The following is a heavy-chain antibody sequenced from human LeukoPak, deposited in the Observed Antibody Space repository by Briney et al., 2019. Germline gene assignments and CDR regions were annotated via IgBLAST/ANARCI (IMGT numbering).Heavy chain of an antibody. CDR1: GGSVSSYY. CDR3: ARERVEETYYYYMDV. Sequence: SETLSLTCTVSGGSVSSYYWSWIRQPAGKGLEWIGRIYTSGSTNYNPSLKSRVTMSVDTSRNQFSLKLSSVTAADTAVYYCARERVEETYYYYMDVWGKGTTVTVSS. V-gene: IGHV4-4*07. CDR2: IYTSGST. J-gene: IGHJ6*03.